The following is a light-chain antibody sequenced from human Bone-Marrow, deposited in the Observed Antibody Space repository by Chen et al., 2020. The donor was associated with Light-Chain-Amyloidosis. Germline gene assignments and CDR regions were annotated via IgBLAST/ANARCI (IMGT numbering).Light chain of an antibody. Sequence: QSALTQPASVSGSPGQSITISCTGTSSDVGGDNHVSCYQQHPAQAPQLMIYEVTRRASIVPGRCSGSNSDTTASLTIAGSQTEDDADYFCSSDTITNTRVFGNRTRVTVL. J-gene: IGLJ1*01. CDR1: SSDVGGDNH. CDR3: SSDTITNTRV. V-gene: IGLV2-14*01. CDR2: EVT.